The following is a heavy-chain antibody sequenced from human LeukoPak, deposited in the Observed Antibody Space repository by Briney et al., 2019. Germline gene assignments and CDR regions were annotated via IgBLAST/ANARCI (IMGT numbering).Heavy chain of an antibody. J-gene: IGHJ5*02. D-gene: IGHD6-19*01. CDR2: INHSGST. V-gene: IGHV4-34*01. CDR1: GGSFSGYY. CDR3: ARGPRIAVAGKRSWFDP. Sequence: SETLSLTGAVYGGSFSGYYWNWIRQPPGKGLEWIGEINHSGSTTYNPSLKSRVTISVDTSKNQFSLKLSSVTVADTAVYYCARGPRIAVAGKRSWFDPWGQGTMVTVSS.